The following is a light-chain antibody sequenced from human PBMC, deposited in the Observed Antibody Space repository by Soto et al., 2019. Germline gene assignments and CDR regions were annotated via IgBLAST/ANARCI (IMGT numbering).Light chain of an antibody. CDR3: APWDDSLNAYV. Sequence: QSVLTQTPSASGTPGQRVTISCSGRTSNLGSNTVHWYQQLPGTAPKRLIHSNNQRPSGVPDRFSGSKSGTSASLAISGLQSEDEADYYCAPWDDSLNAYVFGTGTKLTVL. J-gene: IGLJ1*01. CDR1: TSNLGSNT. V-gene: IGLV1-44*01. CDR2: SNN.